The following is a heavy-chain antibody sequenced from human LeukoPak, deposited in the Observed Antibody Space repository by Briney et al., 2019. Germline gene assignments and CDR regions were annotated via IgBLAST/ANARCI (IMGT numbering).Heavy chain of an antibody. CDR3: ASHFRSNHYYFYYMDV. CDR1: GYTFTMYY. Sequence: ASVKVSCKASGYTFTMYYIHWVRQAPGQGLEWMGVINPTDGATTYAQRFQGRVTMTTDESTSTAYMELSSLRSDDTAVYYCASHFRSNHYYFYYMDVWGTGTTVTVSS. J-gene: IGHJ6*03. D-gene: IGHD3-16*02. V-gene: IGHV1-46*01. CDR2: INPTDGAT.